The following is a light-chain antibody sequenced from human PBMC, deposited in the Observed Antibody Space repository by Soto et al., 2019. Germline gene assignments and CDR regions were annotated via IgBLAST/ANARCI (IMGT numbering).Light chain of an antibody. CDR1: QSVGGD. CDR3: QQYNAWPRT. CDR2: GAV. V-gene: IGKV3-15*01. Sequence: EVVMTQSPVTLSVSPGERATLSCRASQSVGGDLAWYQQTPGQTPRLLIYGAVTRATGVAARFSGAGSGTEFTLTVDSLQSEDVAIYYCQQYNAWPRTFDQGTKLEI. J-gene: IGKJ2*01.